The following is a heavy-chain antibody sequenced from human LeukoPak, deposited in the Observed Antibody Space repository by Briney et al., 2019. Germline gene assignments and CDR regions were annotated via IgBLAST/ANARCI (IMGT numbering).Heavy chain of an antibody. J-gene: IGHJ6*02. CDR1: GFTFSSYG. V-gene: IGHV3-30*18. CDR2: ISYDGSNK. D-gene: IGHD2-15*01. Sequence: GGSLRLSCAASGFTFSSYGMHWVRQAPGKGLEWVAVISYDGSNKYYADSVKGRFTISRDNSKNTLYLQMNSLRAEDTAVYYCAKVVGYSNYYYGMDVWGQGTTVTVSS. CDR3: AKVVGYSNYYYGMDV.